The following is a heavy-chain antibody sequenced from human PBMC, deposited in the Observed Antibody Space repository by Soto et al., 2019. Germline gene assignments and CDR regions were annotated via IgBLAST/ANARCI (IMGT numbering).Heavy chain of an antibody. Sequence: ASVKVSCKASCYTFTSYRISWVRQPPGQGLEWMGLFSAYNGNTNYAQKLQDRATMTTDTSIREAYMELRRLRSDHPDQYYLVRDLREQLVVAEHGIDVWGQGTTVTVSS. CDR3: VRDLREQLVVAEHGIDV. CDR1: CYTFTSYR. CDR2: FSAYNGNT. J-gene: IGHJ6*02. V-gene: IGHV1-18*01. D-gene: IGHD6-13*01.